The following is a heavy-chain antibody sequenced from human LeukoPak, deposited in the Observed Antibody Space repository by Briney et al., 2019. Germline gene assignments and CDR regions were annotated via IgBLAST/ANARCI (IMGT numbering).Heavy chain of an antibody. CDR2: INPSGGST. CDR3: ARARYSSSLPLPHAEYFQH. J-gene: IGHJ1*01. D-gene: IGHD6-13*01. Sequence: ASVKVSCKASGYTFTSYYMHWVRQAPGQGLEWMGIINPSGGSTSYAQKFQGRVTMTRDTSTSTVYMELSSLRSEDTAVYYCARARYSSSLPLPHAEYFQHWGRGTLVTVSS. CDR1: GYTFTSYY. V-gene: IGHV1-46*01.